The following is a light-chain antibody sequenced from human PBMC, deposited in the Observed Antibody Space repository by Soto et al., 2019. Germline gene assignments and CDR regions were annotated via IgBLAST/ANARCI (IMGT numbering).Light chain of an antibody. CDR3: CSYAGSGTFV. V-gene: IGLV2-23*03. Sequence: QSALTQPASESGSPGQSITISCTGTSSDVGSYNLVSWYQQHPGKAPKFMIYEGSKRPSGVSNRFSGSKSGNTASLTISGLQAEDEADYYCCSYAGSGTFVFGTGTKVTVL. CDR1: SSDVGSYNL. CDR2: EGS. J-gene: IGLJ1*01.